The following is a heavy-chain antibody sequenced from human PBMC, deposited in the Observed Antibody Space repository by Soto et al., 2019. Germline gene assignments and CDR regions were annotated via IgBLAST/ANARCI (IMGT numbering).Heavy chain of an antibody. CDR1: GFTVSSHY. J-gene: IGHJ4*02. CDR2: IYSGGNT. V-gene: IGHV3-66*01. D-gene: IGHD3-16*01. CDR3: ARELWGAGN. Sequence: EVQLVESGGGLVQPGGSLRLSCAASGFTVSSHYMSWVRQVPGKGLEWVSIIYSGGNTYYADSVKGRFTISRDNSKNTLFLQMNSLRVEDTAVYYCARELWGAGNWGQGTPVTVSS.